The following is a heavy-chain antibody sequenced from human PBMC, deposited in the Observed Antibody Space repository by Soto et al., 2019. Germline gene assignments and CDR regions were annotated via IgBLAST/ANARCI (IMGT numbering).Heavy chain of an antibody. V-gene: IGHV1-69*13. J-gene: IGHJ4*02. CDR3: ARLGFVSDYVPLYYFDY. Sequence: SVKVSCKASGGTFSSYAISWVRQAPGQGLEWMGGIIPIFGTANYAQKFQGRVTITADESTSTAYMELSSLRSEDTAVYYCARLGFVSDYVPLYYFDYWGQGTLVTVSS. CDR2: IIPIFGTA. CDR1: GGTFSSYA. D-gene: IGHD1-26*01.